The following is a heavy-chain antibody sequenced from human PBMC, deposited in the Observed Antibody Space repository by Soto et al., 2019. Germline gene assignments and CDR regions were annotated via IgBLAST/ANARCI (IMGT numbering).Heavy chain of an antibody. V-gene: IGHV3-11*01. CDR1: GFTFSDYY. J-gene: IGHJ3*02. CDR2: ISSSGSGI. CDR3: ARAYSDAFDI. Sequence: QVQLVESWGGLVKPGGSLRLSCAASGFTFSDYYMTWIRQAPGKGLEWVAYISSSGSGIYYPDSVKGRFTISRDNAKKSLYLQMISLRAEDTEVYYCARAYSDAFDIWGQWTLVTVSS. D-gene: IGHD2-15*01.